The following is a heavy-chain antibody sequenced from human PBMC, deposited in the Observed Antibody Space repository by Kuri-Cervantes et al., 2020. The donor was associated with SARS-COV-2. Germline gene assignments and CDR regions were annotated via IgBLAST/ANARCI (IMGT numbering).Heavy chain of an antibody. V-gene: IGHV3-30-3*01. Sequence: GGSLRLSCAASGFSFSTYAMYWARQAPGKGLEWVAVISYDGSNKYYADSVKGRFTISRDNAKNSLYLQMNSLRAEDTAVYYCARTGGSHSVGAFDIWGQGTMVTVSS. CDR3: ARTGGSHSVGAFDI. D-gene: IGHD1-26*01. CDR2: ISYDGSNK. CDR1: GFSFSTYA. J-gene: IGHJ3*02.